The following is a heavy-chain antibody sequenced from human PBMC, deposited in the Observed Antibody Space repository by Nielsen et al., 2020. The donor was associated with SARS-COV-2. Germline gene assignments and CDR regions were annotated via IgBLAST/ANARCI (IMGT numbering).Heavy chain of an antibody. CDR2: IYYSGST. J-gene: IGHJ6*02. CDR1: GGSVSSGSYY. D-gene: IGHD3-10*01. V-gene: IGHV4-61*01. CDR3: ARAVSNMVRGANHRYYGMDA. Sequence: SETLSLTCTVSGGSVSSGSYYWSWIRQPPGKGLEWIGYIYYSGSTNYNPSLKSRVTISVDTSKNQFSLKLSSVTAADTAVYYCARAVSNMVRGANHRYYGMDAWGQGTTVTVSS.